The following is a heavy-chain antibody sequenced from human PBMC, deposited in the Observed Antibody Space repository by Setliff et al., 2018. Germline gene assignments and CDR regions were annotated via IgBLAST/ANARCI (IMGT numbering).Heavy chain of an antibody. CDR1: GGSFSGYY. J-gene: IGHJ4*02. CDR2: INHSGNT. CDR3: AREDFWSGRNDY. D-gene: IGHD3-3*01. V-gene: IGHV4-34*01. Sequence: SETLSLTCAVYGGSFSGYYWSWIRQPPGKGLEWIGEINHSGNTNYNPSLKSRVTISVDTSKNQFSLKLSSVTAADTAVYYCAREDFWSGRNDYWGQGTLVTVSS.